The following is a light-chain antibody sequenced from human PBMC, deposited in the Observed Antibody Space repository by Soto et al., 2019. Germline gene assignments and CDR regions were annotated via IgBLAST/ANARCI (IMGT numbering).Light chain of an antibody. J-gene: IGLJ1*01. CDR1: SSDVGSYNL. CDR3: CSYAGSSTGV. V-gene: IGLV2-23*01. CDR2: EDS. Sequence: QSVLTQPASVSGSPGQSITISCTGTSSDVGSYNLVSWYQQHPGKAPKLMIYEDSKRPSGVSNRFSGSKSGNPAPLKFSGPQAEDEADYYCCSYAGSSTGVFETGTKVTVL.